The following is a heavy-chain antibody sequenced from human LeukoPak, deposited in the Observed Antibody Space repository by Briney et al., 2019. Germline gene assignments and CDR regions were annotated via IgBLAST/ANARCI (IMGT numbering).Heavy chain of an antibody. CDR1: GGSISSYY. D-gene: IGHD6-19*01. V-gene: IGHV4-59*01. Sequence: SETLSLTCTVSGGSISSYYWSWIRQPPGKGLEWIGYIYYSGSTNYNPSLKSLVTISVDTSKNQFSLKVSSVTAADTAVYYCARDREGGWGYYFDYWGQGTLVTVSS. CDR2: IYYSGST. J-gene: IGHJ4*02. CDR3: ARDREGGWGYYFDY.